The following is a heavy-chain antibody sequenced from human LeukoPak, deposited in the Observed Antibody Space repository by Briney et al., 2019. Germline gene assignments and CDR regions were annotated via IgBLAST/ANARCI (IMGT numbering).Heavy chain of an antibody. D-gene: IGHD3-22*01. CDR1: GRSISSGSYY. CDR2: IYYSGST. J-gene: IGHJ6*03. CDR3: ARVSDSSGYYSPSEYYYYMDV. V-gene: IGHV4-61*10. Sequence: SETLSLTCTVSGRSISSGSYYWSWIRQPAGKGLEWFGYIYYSGSTNYNPSLKSRLNISVDTSKNQFSLKLSSVTAADTAVYYCARVSDSSGYYSPSEYYYYMDVWGKGTTVTGSS.